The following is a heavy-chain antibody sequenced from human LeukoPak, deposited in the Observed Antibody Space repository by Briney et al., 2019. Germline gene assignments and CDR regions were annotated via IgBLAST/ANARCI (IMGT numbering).Heavy chain of an antibody. CDR2: IYYSGST. CDR3: ASHSSGWYEDAFDI. Sequence: SETLSLTCAVYGGSFSGYYWSWIRQPPGKGLEWIGSIYYSGSTYYNPSLKSRVTISVDTSKNQFSLKLSSVTAADTAVYYCASHSSGWYEDAFDIWGQGTMVTVSS. D-gene: IGHD6-19*01. V-gene: IGHV4-34*01. J-gene: IGHJ3*02. CDR1: GGSFSGYY.